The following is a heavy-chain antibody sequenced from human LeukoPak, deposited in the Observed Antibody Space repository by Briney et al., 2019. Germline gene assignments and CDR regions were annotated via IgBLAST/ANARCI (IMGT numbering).Heavy chain of an antibody. D-gene: IGHD1-26*01. CDR2: INPNSGGT. CDR1: GYTFTGYY. V-gene: IGHV1-2*02. Sequence: ASVKVSCKASGYTFTGYYMHWVRQAPGQGLEWMGWINPNSGGTNYAQKFQGRVTMTRDTSISTAYMELSRLRSADTAVYYCARDLGIDKVIRDYWGQGTLVTVSS. CDR3: ARDLGIDKVIRDY. J-gene: IGHJ4*02.